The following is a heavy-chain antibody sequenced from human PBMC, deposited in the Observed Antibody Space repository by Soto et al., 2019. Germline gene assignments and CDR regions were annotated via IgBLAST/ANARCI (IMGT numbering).Heavy chain of an antibody. CDR3: ARGIEAAAGSDFDY. V-gene: IGHV3-33*01. CDR2: IWYDGSNK. D-gene: IGHD6-13*01. CDR1: GFTFSSYG. Sequence: QVQLLESGGGVVQPGRSLRLSCAASGFTFSSYGMHWVRQAPGKGLEWVAVIWYDGSNKYYADSVKGRFTISRDNSKNTLYLQMNSLRAEDTAVYYCARGIEAAAGSDFDYWGQGTLVTVSS. J-gene: IGHJ4*02.